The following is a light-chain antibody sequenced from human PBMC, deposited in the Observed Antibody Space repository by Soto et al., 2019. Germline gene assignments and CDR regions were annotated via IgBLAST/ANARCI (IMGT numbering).Light chain of an antibody. CDR1: NIGSKS. CDR2: DGG. Sequence: SYELTQPPSVSVAPGQTARITCGGDNIGSKSVHWYQQKPGQAPVLVVYDGGDRPSGIPARFSGSKYVSTATPTITRVEAGDEADYYCQVWDSTTDHYVFGTGTKVTVL. J-gene: IGLJ1*01. CDR3: QVWDSTTDHYV. V-gene: IGLV3-21*02.